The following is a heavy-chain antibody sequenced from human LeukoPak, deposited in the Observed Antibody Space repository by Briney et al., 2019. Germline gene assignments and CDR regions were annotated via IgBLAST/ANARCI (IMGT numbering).Heavy chain of an antibody. CDR3: AKFEDIVVVPAAIAFDI. Sequence: GRSLRLSCAASGFTFSSYAMSWVRQAPGKGLEWVSAISGSGGSTYYADSVKGRFTISRDNSKNTLYLQMNSLRAEDTAVYYCAKFEDIVVVPAAIAFDIWGQGTMVTVSS. CDR2: ISGSGGST. V-gene: IGHV3-23*01. J-gene: IGHJ3*02. CDR1: GFTFSSYA. D-gene: IGHD2-2*01.